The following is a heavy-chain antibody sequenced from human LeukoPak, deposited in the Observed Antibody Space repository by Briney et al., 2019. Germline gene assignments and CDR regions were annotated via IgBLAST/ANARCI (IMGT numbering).Heavy chain of an antibody. CDR3: ARDGKYSTYYYYGMDV. J-gene: IGHJ6*02. CDR1: GFTFSSYS. V-gene: IGHV3-21*01. Sequence: GGSLRLSCAAPGFTFSSYSMNWVRQAPGKGLEWVSSISSSSSYIYYADSVKGRFTISRDNAKNSLYLQMNSLRAEDTAVYYCARDGKYSTYYYYGMDVWGQGTTVTVSS. D-gene: IGHD1-26*01. CDR2: ISSSSSYI.